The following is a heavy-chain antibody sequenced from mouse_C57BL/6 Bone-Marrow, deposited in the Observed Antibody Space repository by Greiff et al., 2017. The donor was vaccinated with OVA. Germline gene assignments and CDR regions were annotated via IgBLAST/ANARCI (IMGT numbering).Heavy chain of an antibody. CDR3: ARLRVTTVVAPLDY. Sequence: VKLMESGPELVKPGASVKISCKASGYTFTDYYINWVKQRPGQGLEWIGWIFPGSGSTYYNEKFKGKATLTVDKSSSTAYMLLSSLTSEDSAVYFCARLRVTTVVAPLDYWGQGTTLTVSS. CDR2: IFPGSGST. D-gene: IGHD1-1*01. V-gene: IGHV1-75*01. J-gene: IGHJ2*01. CDR1: GYTFTDYY.